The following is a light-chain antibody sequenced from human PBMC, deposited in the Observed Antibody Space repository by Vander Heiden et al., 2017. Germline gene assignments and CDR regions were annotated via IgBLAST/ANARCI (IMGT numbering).Light chain of an antibody. V-gene: IGKV4-1*01. CDR3: KKIDSPRGT. CDR2: GES. J-gene: IGKJ1*01. CDR1: QSVLYSSNNKNY. Sequence: DIVMTQSPDSLAVSLGERATINCKSSQSVLYSSNNKNYLAWYQQNQGQLPKLLIYGESPRKPGVPDRSRGRGPGKYSPLTLTSWRVKVGAVYTCKKIDSPRGTSGQGTKVEIK.